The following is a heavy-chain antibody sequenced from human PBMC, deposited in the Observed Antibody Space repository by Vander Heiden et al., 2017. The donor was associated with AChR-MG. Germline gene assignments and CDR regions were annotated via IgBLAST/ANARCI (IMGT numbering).Heavy chain of an antibody. J-gene: IGHJ4*02. D-gene: IGHD3-22*01. CDR1: GFTFSSYA. CDR2: ISGSGGST. V-gene: IGHV3-23*01. CDR3: AKDPWLSLYDSSGPAY. Sequence: EVQLLESGGGLVQPGGSLRLSCAASGFTFSSYAMSWVRQAPGKGLEWVSAISGSGGSTYYADSVKGRFTISRDNSKNTLYLQMNSLRAEDTAVYYCAKDPWLSLYDSSGPAYWGQGTLVTVSS.